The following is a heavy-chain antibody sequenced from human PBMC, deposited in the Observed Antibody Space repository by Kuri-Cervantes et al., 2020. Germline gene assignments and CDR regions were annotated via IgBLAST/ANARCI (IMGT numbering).Heavy chain of an antibody. Sequence: ASVKVSCKASGYTFTGYYMHWVRQAPGQGLEWMGWINPNSGGTNYAQKFQGRAAMTRDTSISTAYTELSRLGSDDAAVYYCARGATALDVWGQGTTVTVSS. V-gene: IGHV1-2*02. CDR3: ARGATALDV. CDR1: GYTFTGYY. CDR2: INPNSGGT. D-gene: IGHD5-12*01. J-gene: IGHJ6*02.